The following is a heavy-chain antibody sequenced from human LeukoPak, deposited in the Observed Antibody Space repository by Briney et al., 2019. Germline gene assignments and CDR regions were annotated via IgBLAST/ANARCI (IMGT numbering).Heavy chain of an antibody. CDR3: ARLRLEGGSFYYFDY. D-gene: IGHD1-26*01. CDR1: GGSISSYY. V-gene: IGHV4-59*01. J-gene: IGHJ4*02. CDR2: IYYSGST. Sequence: SETLSLTCTVSGGSISSYYWSWIRQPSGKGLEWIGHIYYSGSTNYIPSLKSRVTISVDTSKNQFSLKLTSVTAADTAVYYCARLRLEGGSFYYFDYWGQGTPVTVSS.